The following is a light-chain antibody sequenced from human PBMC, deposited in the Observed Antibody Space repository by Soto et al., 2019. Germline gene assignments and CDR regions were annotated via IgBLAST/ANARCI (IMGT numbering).Light chain of an antibody. J-gene: IGLJ2*01. Sequence: QSALTQPASVSGSPGQSITISCTGTSSDVGSYNLVSWYQPHPGKAPKLMIYEGSKRPSGVSNRFSGSKSGNTASLTISGLQAEDEADYYCCSYAGSSTLYVVFGGGTKVTVL. V-gene: IGLV2-23*01. CDR3: CSYAGSSTLYVV. CDR2: EGS. CDR1: SSDVGSYNL.